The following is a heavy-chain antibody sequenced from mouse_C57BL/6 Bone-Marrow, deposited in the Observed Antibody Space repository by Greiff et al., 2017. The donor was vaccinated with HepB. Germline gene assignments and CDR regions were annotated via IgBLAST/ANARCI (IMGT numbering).Heavy chain of an antibody. CDR1: GYAFSSSW. D-gene: IGHD2-5*01. CDR3: AREVSYYSNYEGAMDY. J-gene: IGHJ4*01. V-gene: IGHV1-82*01. Sequence: VQLKESGPELVKPGASVKISCKASGYAFSSSWMNWVKQRPGKGLEWIGRIYPGDGDTNYNGKFKGKATLTADKSSSTAYMQLSSLTSEDSAVYFCAREVSYYSNYEGAMDYWGQGTSVTVSS. CDR2: IYPGDGDT.